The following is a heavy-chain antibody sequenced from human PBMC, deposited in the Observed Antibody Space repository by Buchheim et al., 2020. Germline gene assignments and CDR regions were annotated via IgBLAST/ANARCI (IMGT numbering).Heavy chain of an antibody. D-gene: IGHD1-1*01. CDR1: GGSISGGFYY. CDR2: INYSGST. J-gene: IGHJ4*02. CDR3: AREVPMAGTWIDS. V-gene: IGHV4-31*03. Sequence: QVQLQESGPGLVKPSQTLSLTCTVSGGSISGGFYYWSWIRQHPGKGLEWIGYINYSGSTYYNPSLMRRITLSVDTPNNQFSLKLSSITAADTAVYFSAREVPMAGTWIDSWGQG.